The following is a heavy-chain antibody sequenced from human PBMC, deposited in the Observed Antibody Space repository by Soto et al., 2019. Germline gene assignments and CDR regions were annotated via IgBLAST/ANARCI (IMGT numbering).Heavy chain of an antibody. V-gene: IGHV4-30-4*01. CDR3: ARGRGTAHYYYYYGMDV. CDR2: IYYSGST. Sequence: QLQLQESGPGLVMPSETLSLSCSVSGASISSGDYYWSWIRQPPGKGLEWIGYIYYSGSTYYNPSLKSRVTISVDTSKNQFSLKLSSVTAADTAVYYCARGRGTAHYYYYYGMDVWGQGTTVTVSS. D-gene: IGHD1-1*01. J-gene: IGHJ6*02. CDR1: GASISSGDYY.